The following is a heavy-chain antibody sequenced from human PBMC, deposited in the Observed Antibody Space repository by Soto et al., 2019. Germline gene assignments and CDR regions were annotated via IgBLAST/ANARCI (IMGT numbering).Heavy chain of an antibody. CDR2: VRGDGDNT. CDR1: GFTFSSYA. CDR3: AKAGSSWARFDC. J-gene: IGHJ5*01. D-gene: IGHD6-13*01. Sequence: QLLESGGGLVQPGGSLRLSCAASGFTFSSYAMSWVRQAPGKGLEWVSTVRGDGDNTYYADSVKGHFTISRDNSKNCLYLQMNSLRAEDTSIYYCAKAGSSWARFDCWGQGILVTVSS. V-gene: IGHV3-23*01.